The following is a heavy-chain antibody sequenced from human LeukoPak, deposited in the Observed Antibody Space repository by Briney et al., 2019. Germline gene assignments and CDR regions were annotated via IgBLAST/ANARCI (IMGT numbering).Heavy chain of an antibody. D-gene: IGHD3-10*01. CDR1: GFTFSTFG. V-gene: IGHV3-30*18. CDR3: AKGRYYGSGSLSPEFDS. CDR2: ISNDGTNQ. Sequence: PGRSPRLSCAASGFTFSTFGMHWVRQAPGKGLEWVAVISNDGTNQYFADSVKGRFTISRDNSKNTLYLQMNSLRPEDTAVYFCAKGRYYGSGSLSPEFDSWGQGTLLTVSS. J-gene: IGHJ4*02.